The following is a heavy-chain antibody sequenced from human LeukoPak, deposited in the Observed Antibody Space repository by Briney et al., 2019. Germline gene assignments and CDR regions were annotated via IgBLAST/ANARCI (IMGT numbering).Heavy chain of an antibody. J-gene: IGHJ4*02. CDR1: GFTFSSYW. V-gene: IGHV3-23*01. Sequence: GGSLRLSCAASGFTFSSYWMHRVRQAPGKGLEGVSIITFNGGNTYYASVKGRFTISRDNSKNTLYLQMSSLRAEDTAVYYCARTRINGWCFDSWGQGTLVTVSS. D-gene: IGHD6-19*01. CDR3: ARTRINGWCFDS. CDR2: ITFNGGNT.